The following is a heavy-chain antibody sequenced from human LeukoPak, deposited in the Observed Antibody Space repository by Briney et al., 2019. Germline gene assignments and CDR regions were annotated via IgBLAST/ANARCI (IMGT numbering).Heavy chain of an antibody. V-gene: IGHV4-59*11. CDR2: IHSSGDN. Sequence: SETLSLTCTVSGASISGHYWRWIRQPPGKGLEYIGYIHSSGDNSYKPSLRSRLSTSVDTSKNQFSLRLTSVTAADPAVDYCARLGPSTGSFYSLDIWGPGTMVTVSS. CDR1: GASISGHY. D-gene: IGHD1-26*01. CDR3: ARLGPSTGSFYSLDI. J-gene: IGHJ3*02.